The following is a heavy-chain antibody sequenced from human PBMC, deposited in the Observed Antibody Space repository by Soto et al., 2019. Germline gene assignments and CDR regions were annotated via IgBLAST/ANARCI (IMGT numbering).Heavy chain of an antibody. D-gene: IGHD6-13*01. CDR2: ISYDGSNK. J-gene: IGHJ6*02. Sequence: GGSLRLSCAASGFTFSSYGMHWVRQAPGKGLEWVAVISYDGSNKYYADSVKGRFTISRDNSKNTLYLQMNSLRAEDTAVYYCAKDVIAAAGTGGMDVWGQGTTVTV. CDR3: AKDVIAAAGTGGMDV. CDR1: GFTFSSYG. V-gene: IGHV3-30*18.